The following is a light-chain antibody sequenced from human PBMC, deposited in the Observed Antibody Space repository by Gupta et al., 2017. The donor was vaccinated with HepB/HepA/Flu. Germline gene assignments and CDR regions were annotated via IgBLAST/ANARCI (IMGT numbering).Light chain of an antibody. V-gene: IGKV3-15*01. CDR3: QHYNNWPPWT. Sequence: EIVMTQSPATLSVSPGERATLPCRASQSVSSNLAWYQQKPVQAPRLLIYGASTRATGIPARFSGSGSVTEFTLTISSLQSEDFAVYYCQHYNNWPPWTFGQGTKVDIK. J-gene: IGKJ1*01. CDR2: GAS. CDR1: QSVSSN.